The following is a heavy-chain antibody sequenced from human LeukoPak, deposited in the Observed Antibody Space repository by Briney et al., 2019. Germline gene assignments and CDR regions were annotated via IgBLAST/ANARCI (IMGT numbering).Heavy chain of an antibody. J-gene: IGHJ4*02. CDR2: IIPIFGTA. CDR1: GGTFSSYA. CDR3: ATDPHLGYDYDY. D-gene: IGHD5-12*01. Sequence: ASVKVSCKASGGTFSSYAISWVRQAPGQGLEWMGRIIPIFGTANYAQKFQGRATITTDESTSTAYMELSSLRSEDTAVYYCATDPHLGYDYDYWGQGTLVTVSS. V-gene: IGHV1-69*05.